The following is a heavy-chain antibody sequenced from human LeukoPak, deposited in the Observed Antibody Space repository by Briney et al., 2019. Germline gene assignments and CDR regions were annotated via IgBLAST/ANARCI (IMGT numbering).Heavy chain of an antibody. CDR3: ARDLAVGAPALGY. V-gene: IGHV3-48*03. Sequence: PGGSLRLSCAASGFTFSSYEMNWVRQAPGKGLEWVSYISSSGSTIYYADSVKGRFTISRDNAKNSLYLQMNSLRAEDTAVYYCARDLAVGAPALGYWGQGTLVTVSS. J-gene: IGHJ4*02. D-gene: IGHD1-26*01. CDR2: ISSSGSTI. CDR1: GFTFSSYE.